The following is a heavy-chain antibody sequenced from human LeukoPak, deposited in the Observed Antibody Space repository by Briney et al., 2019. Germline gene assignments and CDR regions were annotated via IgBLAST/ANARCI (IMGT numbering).Heavy chain of an antibody. CDR3: ARAGYGDYSP. D-gene: IGHD4-17*01. CDR1: GFTFSSYA. J-gene: IGHJ5*02. CDR2: ISYDGSNK. Sequence: PGGSLRLSCAASGFTFSSYAMHWVRQAPGKGLEWVAVISYDGSNKYYADSVKGRFTISRDNSKNTLYLQMNSLRAEDTAVYYCARAGYGDYSPWGQGTLVTVSS. V-gene: IGHV3-30-3*01.